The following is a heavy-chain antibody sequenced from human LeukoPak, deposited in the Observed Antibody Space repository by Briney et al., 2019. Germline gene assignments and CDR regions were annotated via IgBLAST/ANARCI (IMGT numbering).Heavy chain of an antibody. CDR3: AWGIALAGPFDY. V-gene: IGHV3-13*05. Sequence: GGSLRLSCAASGFTFSSYDMHWVRQSTGKGLEWVSAIGTAGDPYYPGSVKGRFTISRENAKNSLYLQMNRLRAGDTAVYYCAWGIALAGPFDYWGQGTLVTVSS. D-gene: IGHD6-19*01. J-gene: IGHJ4*02. CDR2: IGTAGDP. CDR1: GFTFSSYD.